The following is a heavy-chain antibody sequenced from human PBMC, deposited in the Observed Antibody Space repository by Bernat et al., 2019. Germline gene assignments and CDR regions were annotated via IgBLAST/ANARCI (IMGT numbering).Heavy chain of an antibody. J-gene: IGHJ3*02. CDR3: AKPLLGYYDSSGYYPDAFDI. CDR1: GFTFSSYG. CDR2: IWYDGSNK. Sequence: QVQLVESGGGLVKPGRSLRLSCAASGFTFSSYGMHWVRQAPGKGLEWVAVIWYDGSNKYYADSVKGRFTISRDNSKNTLYLQMNSLRAEDTAVYYCAKPLLGYYDSSGYYPDAFDIWGQGTMVTVSS. V-gene: IGHV3-33*06. D-gene: IGHD3-22*01.